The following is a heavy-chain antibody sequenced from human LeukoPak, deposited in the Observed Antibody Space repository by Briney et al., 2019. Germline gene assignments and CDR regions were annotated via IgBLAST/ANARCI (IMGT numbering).Heavy chain of an antibody. J-gene: IGHJ4*02. CDR2: IYPGDSDT. Sequence: GESLKISCEGSGYTFTSYWIGWVRQMPGKGLEWMGIIYPGDSDTKYSPSFQGQVTISADKSISTAYLQWSSLKTSDTAMYFCARHRGYSDYWGQGTLVTVSS. V-gene: IGHV5-51*01. CDR3: ARHRGYSDY. CDR1: GYTFTSYW.